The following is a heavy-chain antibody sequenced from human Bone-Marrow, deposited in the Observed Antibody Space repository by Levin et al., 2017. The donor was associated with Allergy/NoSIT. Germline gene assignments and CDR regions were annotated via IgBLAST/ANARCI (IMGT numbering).Heavy chain of an antibody. D-gene: IGHD2-2*01. CDR3: ARLVGVILPAGSSNWLDH. Sequence: ASETLSLSCNVSGGSISSFYWSWIRQPPGKGLEWIGHFSHSGSTKYNPSLKSRVTISVDRSKNQFSLKLNSVTAADTAVYFCARLVGVILPAGSSNWLDHWGQGTLVTVSA. CDR1: GGSISSFY. J-gene: IGHJ5*02. V-gene: IGHV4-59*03. CDR2: FSHSGST.